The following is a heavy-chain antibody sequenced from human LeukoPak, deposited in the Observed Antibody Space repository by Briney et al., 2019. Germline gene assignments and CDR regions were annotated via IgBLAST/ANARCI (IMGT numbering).Heavy chain of an antibody. D-gene: IGHD5-18*01. Sequence: GGSLRLSCAASGFTVSSNYMNWVRQAPGKGLEWVSAISGSGGSTYYADSVKGRFTISRDNSKNTLYLQMNSLRAEDTAVYYCAKGETWIQSHYYYYMDVWGEGTTVTVSS. CDR1: GFTVSSNY. CDR2: ISGSGGST. J-gene: IGHJ6*03. V-gene: IGHV3-23*01. CDR3: AKGETWIQSHYYYYMDV.